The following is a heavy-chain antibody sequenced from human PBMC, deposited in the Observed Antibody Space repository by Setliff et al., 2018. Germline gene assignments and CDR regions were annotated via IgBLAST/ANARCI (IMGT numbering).Heavy chain of an antibody. CDR1: GGSISSYY. D-gene: IGHD6-13*01. Sequence: SETLSLTCSVSGGSISSYYWSWIRQPPGKGLEWIGYINYSGSTNYNPSLKSRVTISEDMSKNQFSLKVSSVTAADTAIYYCALSSSWFKDFQHWGQGTLVTVSS. CDR2: INYSGST. J-gene: IGHJ1*01. CDR3: ALSSSWFKDFQH. V-gene: IGHV4-59*01.